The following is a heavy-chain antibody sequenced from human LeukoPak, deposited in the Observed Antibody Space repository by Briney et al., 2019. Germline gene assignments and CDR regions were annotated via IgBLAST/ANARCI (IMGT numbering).Heavy chain of an antibody. J-gene: IGHJ4*02. D-gene: IGHD5-24*01. CDR1: GFTVSSSY. V-gene: IGHV3-66*01. CDR3: ARDGGRDGYNPFDY. Sequence: GGSLRLSCAASGFTVSSSYMSWVRQAPGKGLEWVSVIYSDGSTYYADSVKGRFTISRDNSKNTLYLQMNSLRAEDTAVYYCARDGGRDGYNPFDYWGQGTLVTVSS. CDR2: IYSDGST.